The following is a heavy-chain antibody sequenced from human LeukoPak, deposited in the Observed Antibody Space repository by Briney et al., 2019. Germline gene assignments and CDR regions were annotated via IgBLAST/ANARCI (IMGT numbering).Heavy chain of an antibody. Sequence: GGSLRLSCAASGFTFRTYGMHWVRQTPGKGLEWVAFLWFDGSHQYYADSVRGRFFISRDNSNNTLYLQMNSLRADDTAVYYCARDGNYFDTTPNWFDTWGQGTLVTVSS. V-gene: IGHV3-33*01. J-gene: IGHJ5*02. CDR1: GFTFRTYG. CDR3: ARDGNYFDTTPNWFDT. CDR2: LWFDGSHQ. D-gene: IGHD3-22*01.